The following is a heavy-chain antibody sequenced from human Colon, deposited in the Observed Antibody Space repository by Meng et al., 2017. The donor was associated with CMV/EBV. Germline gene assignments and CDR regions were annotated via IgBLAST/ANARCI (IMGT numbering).Heavy chain of an antibody. CDR3: ASRPIRAVAGGLDS. J-gene: IGHJ4*02. Sequence: SGGSMSSNEWWTWVRQPPGRGLEWIGEIYQSDRTTYSPSLKSRVTISIDKPNNQFSLKVSSVTAADTAVYYCASRPIRAVAGGLDSWGQGALVTVSS. V-gene: IGHV4-4*02. D-gene: IGHD2-15*01. CDR1: GGSMSSNEW. CDR2: IYQSDRT.